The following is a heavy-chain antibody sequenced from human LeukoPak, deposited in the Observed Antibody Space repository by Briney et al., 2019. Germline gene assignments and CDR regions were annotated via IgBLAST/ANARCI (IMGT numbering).Heavy chain of an antibody. D-gene: IGHD2-2*02. V-gene: IGHV3-21*01. J-gene: IGHJ3*02. Sequence: PGGSLRLSCAASGFTFSSYSMNWVRQAPGKGLEWVSSISSSSSYIYYADSVKGRFTISRDNAKNSLYLQMNSLRAEDTAVYYCAREEDIVVVPAAIPNAFDIWGQGTMVTVSS. CDR1: GFTFSSYS. CDR3: AREEDIVVVPAAIPNAFDI. CDR2: ISSSSSYI.